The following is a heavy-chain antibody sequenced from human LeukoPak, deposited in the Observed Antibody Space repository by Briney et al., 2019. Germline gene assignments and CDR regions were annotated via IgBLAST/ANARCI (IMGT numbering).Heavy chain of an antibody. CDR3: AREAQLTTFDL. J-gene: IGHJ2*01. D-gene: IGHD5-18*01. CDR2: IYYSGST. CDR1: GDSVSSVSLY. V-gene: IGHV4-61*01. Sequence: SDSLSLTCTVSGDSVSSVSLYWSWLRQPPGKGLEWIGYIYYSGSTNYNPSLKSRVTISVDTSKNQFSLKLSSVTAADTAVYYCAREAQLTTFDLWGRGTLVTVSS.